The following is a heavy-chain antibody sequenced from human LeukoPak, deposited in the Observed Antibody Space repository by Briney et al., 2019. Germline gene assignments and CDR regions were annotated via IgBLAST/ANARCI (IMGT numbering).Heavy chain of an antibody. V-gene: IGHV3-30-3*01. Sequence: PGGSLSLSCAASGFTFSSYAMHWVRQAPGKGLEWVAVISYDGSNKYYADSVKGRFTISRDNSKNTLYLQMNSLRAEDTAVYYCARDYMSGYYYYGMDVWGQGTTVTVSS. CDR1: GFTFSSYA. D-gene: IGHD3-3*01. J-gene: IGHJ6*02. CDR3: ARDYMSGYYYYGMDV. CDR2: ISYDGSNK.